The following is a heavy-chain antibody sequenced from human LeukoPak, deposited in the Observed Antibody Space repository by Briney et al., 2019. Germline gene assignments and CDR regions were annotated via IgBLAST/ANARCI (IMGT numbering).Heavy chain of an antibody. CDR3: ARVRGDSSWYGLDY. CDR2: INPDSGGT. Sequence: ASVKVSCKTSGYTFTGYYIHWVRQAPGQGLEWMGWINPDSGGTNYAQKFQGRVTMTRDTSISAGYMELSGLRPDDTAVFYCARVRGDSSWYGLDYWGQGTPVSVSS. J-gene: IGHJ4*02. D-gene: IGHD6-13*01. V-gene: IGHV1-2*02. CDR1: GYTFTGYY.